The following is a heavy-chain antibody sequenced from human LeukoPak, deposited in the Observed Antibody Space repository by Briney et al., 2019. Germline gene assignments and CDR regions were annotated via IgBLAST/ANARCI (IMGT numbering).Heavy chain of an antibody. J-gene: IGHJ4*02. CDR3: AKAAEANMIVVVHFDY. Sequence: GGSLRLSCAASGFTFSSYWMHWVRQAPGKGLVWVSRINRDGSTTTYADSVKGRFTISRDNAKNTLYLQMNSLRAEDTAVYYCAKAAEANMIVVVHFDYWGQGTLVTVSS. CDR1: GFTFSSYW. CDR2: INRDGSTT. V-gene: IGHV3-74*01. D-gene: IGHD3-22*01.